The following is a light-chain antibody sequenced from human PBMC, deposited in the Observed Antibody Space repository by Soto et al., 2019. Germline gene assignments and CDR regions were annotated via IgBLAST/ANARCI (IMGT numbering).Light chain of an antibody. J-gene: IGLJ3*02. Sequence: QSVLTQPRSVSGSPGQSVTISCTGTSSDVGGYNYVSWHQQHPGKAPKLMISXXXXXXXXXXXXXXXSKSGNTASLTISGXXAXXXXXXYCCSSAGTYTSVFGGGTKLTVL. CDR3: CSSAGTYTSV. CDR1: SSDVGGYNY. CDR2: XXX. V-gene: IGLV2-11*01.